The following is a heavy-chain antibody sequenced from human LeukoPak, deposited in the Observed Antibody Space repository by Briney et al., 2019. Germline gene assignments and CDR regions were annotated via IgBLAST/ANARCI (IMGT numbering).Heavy chain of an antibody. D-gene: IGHD3-22*01. CDR1: GGSISSSSYY. CDR2: IYYSGST. Sequence: SETLSLTCTVSGGSISSSSYYWGWIRQPPGKGLEWIGSIYYSGSTYYNPSLKSRVTISVDTSKNQFSLKLSSVTAADTAVYYCARLPVISDYYGMDVWGQGTTVTVSS. J-gene: IGHJ6*02. CDR3: ARLPVISDYYGMDV. V-gene: IGHV4-39*01.